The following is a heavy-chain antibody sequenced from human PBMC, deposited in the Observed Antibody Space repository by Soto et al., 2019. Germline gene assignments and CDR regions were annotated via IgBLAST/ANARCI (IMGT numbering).Heavy chain of an antibody. J-gene: IGHJ5*02. CDR2: VFYTGRA. Sequence: SETLSLTCTVSGGSLGSYYWSWIRQPPGKGLEWIGYVFYTGRANYNASLKSRVSISLDTSNYQFSLRLSSVTAADTAIYYCATRITVFGLLIPPFDPWGQGTQVTVSS. V-gene: IGHV4-59*03. D-gene: IGHD3-3*01. CDR3: ATRITVFGLLIPPFDP. CDR1: GGSLGSYY.